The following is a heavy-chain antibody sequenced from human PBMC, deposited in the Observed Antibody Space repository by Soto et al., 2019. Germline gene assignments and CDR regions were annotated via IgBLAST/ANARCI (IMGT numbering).Heavy chain of an antibody. CDR2: ISAYNGNT. Sequence: QVQLVQSGAAVKKPGASVKVSCKASGYTFTSYGISWVRQAPGQGLEWMGWISAYNGNTNYAQKLQGRVPMTTDTSTSTAYMELRSLRSDDTAVYYWARDGRLTFGGVIAPFDDWGQGTLVTVSS. CDR1: GYTFTSYG. CDR3: ARDGRLTFGGVIAPFDD. D-gene: IGHD3-16*02. V-gene: IGHV1-18*01. J-gene: IGHJ4*02.